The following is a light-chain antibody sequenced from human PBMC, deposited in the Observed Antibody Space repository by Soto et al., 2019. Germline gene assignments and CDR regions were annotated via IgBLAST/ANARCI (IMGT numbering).Light chain of an antibody. CDR1: QSVLYSSNNKNY. V-gene: IGKV4-1*01. J-gene: IGKJ4*01. CDR2: WAS. Sequence: DIVMTQSPDSLAVSLGERATINCKSSQSVLYSSNNKNYLAWYQQKPGQPPKLLIYWASTRESGVPDRFSGSGSGTDFTLTVSSLQAEDVELYYCQQYYSTPPTLGGGTKVDIK. CDR3: QQYYSTPPT.